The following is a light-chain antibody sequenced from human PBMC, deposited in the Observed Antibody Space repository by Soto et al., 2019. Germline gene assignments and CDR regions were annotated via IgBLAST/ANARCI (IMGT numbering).Light chain of an antibody. Sequence: IVLTQSPGILSLSPGARATLSCRASQSVSGTYLAWYQQTPGQAPRLLICGASSRATGIPDRFSGSGFGTDFTLTISRLEPEDFTVYYCQQYGTLPTTFGPGTKVDVK. CDR3: QQYGTLPTT. J-gene: IGKJ3*01. CDR2: GAS. V-gene: IGKV3-20*01. CDR1: QSVSGTY.